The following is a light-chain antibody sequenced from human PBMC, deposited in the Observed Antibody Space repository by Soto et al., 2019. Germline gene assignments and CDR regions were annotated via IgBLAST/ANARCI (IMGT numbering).Light chain of an antibody. J-gene: IGLJ1*01. CDR1: SSDVGGYNY. CDR3: SSYTSSSTLV. Sequence: QSALTQPASVSGSPGQSITISCTGTSSDVGGYNYVSWYQQHPGKAPKPMIYDVSNRPSGVSNRFSGSKSGNTASLTISWLQAEDEADYYCSSYTSSSTLVFGTGTKVTVL. CDR2: DVS. V-gene: IGLV2-14*01.